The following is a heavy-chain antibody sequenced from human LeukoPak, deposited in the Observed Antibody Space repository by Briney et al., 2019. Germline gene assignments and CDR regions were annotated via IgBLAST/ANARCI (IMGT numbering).Heavy chain of an antibody. CDR1: GYTFTSYA. V-gene: IGHV1-18*01. D-gene: IGHD5-12*01. CDR3: ATSSGYTYYFDY. Sequence: ASVKVSCKASGYTFTSYAISWVRQAPGQGLEWMGWISAYDGDTDCAQKLQGRVTMTEDTSTDTAYMELSSLRSEDTAVYYCATSSGYTYYFDYWGQGTLVTVSS. CDR2: ISAYDGDT. J-gene: IGHJ4*02.